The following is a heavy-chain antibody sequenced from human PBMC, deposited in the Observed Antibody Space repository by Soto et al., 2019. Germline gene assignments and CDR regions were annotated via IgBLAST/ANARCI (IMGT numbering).Heavy chain of an antibody. V-gene: IGHV3-74*03. CDR1: GFTFNTYW. CDR3: TRVVRFGSAENSYSYGMDV. J-gene: IGHJ6*02. D-gene: IGHD3-10*01. Sequence: GGSLRLSCAASGFTFNTYWMHWVRQAPGKGLVWVSRANSDGSSTTYADSVKSRFTISRDNVRNTLYLQMNSLRAEDTAVYYCTRVVRFGSAENSYSYGMDVWGQGTTVTVSS. CDR2: ANSDGSST.